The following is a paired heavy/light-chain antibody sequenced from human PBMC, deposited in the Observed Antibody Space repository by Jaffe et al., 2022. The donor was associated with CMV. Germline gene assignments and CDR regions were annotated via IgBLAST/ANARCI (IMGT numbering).Heavy chain of an antibody. CDR2: ISGDGGST. D-gene: IGHD4-17*01. CDR3: AKGGIGNYGGIYPFDF. Sequence: EVQLVESGGGLVQPGGSLRLSCAASGFTFSDYAMSWVRQAPGKGLEWVSSISGDGGSTSYADSVKGRFTISRDNSKNTLHLQMDSLRAGDRAIYYCAKGGIGNYGGIYPFDFWGQGTLVTVSS. V-gene: IGHV3-23*04. CDR1: GFTFSDYA. J-gene: IGHJ4*02.
Light chain of an antibody. V-gene: IGLV2-14*03. Sequence: QSALSQPASVSESPGQSVTISCTGTSSDVGGYNSVSWYQQHPGKAPKLLIFDVTDRPSGVSDRFSGSKSGNTASLTISGLHAEDEADYYCSSKRDGYTVIFGGGTKLTVL. CDR3: SSKRDGYTVI. CDR2: DVT. J-gene: IGLJ2*01. CDR1: SSDVGGYNS.